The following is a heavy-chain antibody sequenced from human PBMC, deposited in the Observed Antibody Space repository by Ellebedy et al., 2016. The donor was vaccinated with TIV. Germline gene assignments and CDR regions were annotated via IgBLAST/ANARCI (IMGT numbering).Heavy chain of an antibody. CDR3: ARGTSSPRNYYGMDV. Sequence: SVKVSXKASGGTFSSYAISWVRQAPGQGLEWMGGIIPIFGTANYAQKFQGRVTITADKSTSTAYMELSSLRSEDTAVYSCARGTSSPRNYYGMDVWGQGTTVTVSS. J-gene: IGHJ6*02. V-gene: IGHV1-69*06. CDR1: GGTFSSYA. D-gene: IGHD2-2*01. CDR2: IIPIFGTA.